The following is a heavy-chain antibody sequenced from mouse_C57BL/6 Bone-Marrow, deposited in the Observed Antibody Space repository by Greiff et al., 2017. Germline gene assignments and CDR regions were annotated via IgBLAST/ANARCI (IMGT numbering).Heavy chain of an antibody. CDR3: ARWGLLCYAMDY. V-gene: IGHV1-12*01. CDR1: GYTFTIYN. D-gene: IGHD2-1*01. CDR2: IYPGNGDT. J-gene: IGHJ4*01. Sequence: LLESGAELVRPGASVKMSCKASGYTFTIYNMHWVKQTPRQGLEWIGAIYPGNGDTSYNQKFKGKATLTVDKSSSTAYMQLSSLTSEDSAVYFCARWGLLCYAMDYWGQGTSVTVSS.